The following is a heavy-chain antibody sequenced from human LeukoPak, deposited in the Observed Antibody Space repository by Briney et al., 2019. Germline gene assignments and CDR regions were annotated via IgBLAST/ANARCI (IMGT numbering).Heavy chain of an antibody. CDR2: ISTGTSYI. Sequence: RGSLRLSCAASGFTFSSYNMNWVRQAPGKGLEWVSSISTGTSYIYYADSVKGRFTISRDNAKNSLYLQMNSLRAGDTAIYYCARDSCSGGSCYPPLDYWGQGTLVTVSS. CDR1: GFTFSSYN. J-gene: IGHJ4*02. V-gene: IGHV3-21*01. CDR3: ARDSCSGGSCYPPLDY. D-gene: IGHD2-15*01.